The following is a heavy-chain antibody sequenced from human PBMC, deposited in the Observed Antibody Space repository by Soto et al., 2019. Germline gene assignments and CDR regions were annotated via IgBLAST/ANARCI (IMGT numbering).Heavy chain of an antibody. V-gene: IGHV1-3*01. CDR2: INAGNCNT. CDR1: GYTFTSYA. CDR3: ARERGILTDAPGGMDV. Sequence: ASVKVSCKASGYTFTSYAMHWVRQAPGQRLEWMGWINAGNCNTKYSQKFQGRVTITRDTSASTAYMELSSLRSEDTDVYYCARERGILTDAPGGMDVWGQGTTVTVSS. J-gene: IGHJ6*02. D-gene: IGHD3-9*01.